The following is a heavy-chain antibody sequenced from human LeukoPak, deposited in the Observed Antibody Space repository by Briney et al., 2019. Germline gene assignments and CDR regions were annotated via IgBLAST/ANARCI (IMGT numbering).Heavy chain of an antibody. D-gene: IGHD3-10*01. Sequence: GGSLRLSCAASGFTFSTYYMHWVRQAPGKGLVWVSRINRDGSDTIYADSVKGRFTISRDNAKNTLFLQMNSLRAEDTAVYYCAREDFGVDYWGQGTLVTVSS. V-gene: IGHV3-74*01. CDR2: INRDGSDT. J-gene: IGHJ4*02. CDR1: GFTFSTYY. CDR3: AREDFGVDY.